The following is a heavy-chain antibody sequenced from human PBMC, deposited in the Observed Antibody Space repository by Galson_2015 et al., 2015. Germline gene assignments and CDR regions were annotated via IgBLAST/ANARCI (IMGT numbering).Heavy chain of an antibody. V-gene: IGHV5-51*01. J-gene: IGHJ4*02. CDR2: IYPGDSDT. D-gene: IGHD3-22*01. Sequence: QSGAEVKKPGESLKISCKGSGYSFTSYWIGWVRQMPGKGLEWMGIIYPGDSDTRYSPSFQGQVTISADKSISTAYLQWSSLKASDTAMYYCARLPYYYDSSGYYYYFDYWGQGTLVTVSS. CDR1: GYSFTSYW. CDR3: ARLPYYYDSSGYYYYFDY.